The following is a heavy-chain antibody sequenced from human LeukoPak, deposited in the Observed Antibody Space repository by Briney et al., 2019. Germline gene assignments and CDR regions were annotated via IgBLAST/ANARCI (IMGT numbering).Heavy chain of an antibody. CDR2: IYPGDSDT. CDR1: GYSFTSYW. J-gene: IGHJ4*02. V-gene: IGHV5-51*01. CDR3: ARSHYSSSSEFDY. D-gene: IGHD6-6*01. Sequence: PGESLKISCKGSGYSFTSYWIGWVGQMPGKGLGWLGIIYPGDSDTRYSPSFEGQVSISADKSIITAYLQWSSLKASDTAMYYCARSHYSSSSEFDYWGQGTLVTVSS.